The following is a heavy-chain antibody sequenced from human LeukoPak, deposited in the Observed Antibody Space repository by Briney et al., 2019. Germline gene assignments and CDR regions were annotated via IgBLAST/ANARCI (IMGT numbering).Heavy chain of an antibody. CDR2: VYYSGST. CDR3: ARHARSGDFDY. Sequence: SETLSLTCTVSGGSIGSSGYYWGWIRQPPGKGLEWIGSVYYSGSTYYNPSLKSRVTISVDTSKNQFSLKLSSVTAADTAVYYCARHARSGDFDYWGQGTLVTVSS. CDR1: GGSIGSSGYY. V-gene: IGHV4-39*01. J-gene: IGHJ4*02. D-gene: IGHD1-26*01.